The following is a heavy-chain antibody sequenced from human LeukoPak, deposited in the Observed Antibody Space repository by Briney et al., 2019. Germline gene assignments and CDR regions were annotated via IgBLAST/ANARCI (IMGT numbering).Heavy chain of an antibody. J-gene: IGHJ4*02. CDR1: GGSISSGSYY. D-gene: IGHD3-22*01. CDR3: ARGREDYYDSSGFDY. CDR2: IYTSGST. V-gene: IGHV4-61*02. Sequence: PLETLSLTCTVSGGSISSGSYYWSWIRQPAGKGLEWIGRIYTSGSTNYNPSLKSRVTISVDTSKNQFSLQLSSVTAADTAVYYCARGREDYYDSSGFDYWGQGTLVTVSS.